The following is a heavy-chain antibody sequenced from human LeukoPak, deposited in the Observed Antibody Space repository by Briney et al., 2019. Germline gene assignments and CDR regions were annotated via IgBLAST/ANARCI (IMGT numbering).Heavy chain of an antibody. CDR2: ITPIFGTA. Sequence: SVKVSCKGSGGTFSSYAITWVRQAPGQGLEWMGGITPIFGTANYAQKFQGRVTITADESTSTAYMELSSLRSEDTAVYYCARGEGREDIVVVPAAMFDYWGQGTLVTLSS. J-gene: IGHJ4*02. D-gene: IGHD2-2*01. V-gene: IGHV1-69*01. CDR3: ARGEGREDIVVVPAAMFDY. CDR1: GGTFSSYA.